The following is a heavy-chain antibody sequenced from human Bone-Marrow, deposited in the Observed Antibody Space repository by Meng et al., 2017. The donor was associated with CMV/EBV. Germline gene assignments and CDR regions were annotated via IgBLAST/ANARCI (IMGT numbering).Heavy chain of an antibody. CDR3: AGVAYDYGDRHFAY. Sequence: GGSLRLSCAASGFTFSSYSMNWVRQAPGKGLEWVSSISSTGSFIKYADSVEGRFTISRDNAKTSVYLQINSLRAEDTAVYYCAGVAYDYGDRHFAYWGQGALVTVSS. V-gene: IGHV3-21*01. CDR1: GFTFSSYS. J-gene: IGHJ4*02. CDR2: ISSTGSFI. D-gene: IGHD4-17*01.